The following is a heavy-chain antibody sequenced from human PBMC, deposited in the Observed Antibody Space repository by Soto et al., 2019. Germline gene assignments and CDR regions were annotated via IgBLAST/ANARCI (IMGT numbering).Heavy chain of an antibody. Sequence: QVQLVESGRGVVQPGRSLRLSCAASGFTFSSYGMYWVRQAPGKGLEWVALIWYDGSNKYYGDSVKGRFTISRDNFKNTLYLQMDSLRAEDTAVYYCAREDFDNDGALDYWGQGTLVTVSS. CDR2: IWYDGSNK. CDR1: GFTFSSYG. D-gene: IGHD1-1*01. J-gene: IGHJ4*02. CDR3: AREDFDNDGALDY. V-gene: IGHV3-33*01.